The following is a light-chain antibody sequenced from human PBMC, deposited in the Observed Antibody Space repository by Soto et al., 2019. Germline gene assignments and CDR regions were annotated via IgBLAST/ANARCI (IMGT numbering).Light chain of an antibody. CDR3: TSYTGSSTYV. V-gene: IGLV2-18*02. Sequence: QSALTQPPSVSGSPGQSVTISCTGTSSDVGYYDHVSWYQQPPGTAPKLMIYEVSNRPSGVPDRFSGSKSGKTASLTNSGLQAEDEADYYCTSYTGSSTYVFGTGTKLTVL. CDR2: EVS. CDR1: SSDVGYYDH. J-gene: IGLJ1*01.